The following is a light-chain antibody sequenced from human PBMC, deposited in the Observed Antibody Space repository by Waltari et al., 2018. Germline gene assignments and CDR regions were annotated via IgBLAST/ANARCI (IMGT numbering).Light chain of an antibody. V-gene: IGKV1-39*01. CDR1: QSISSY. Sequence: DIQMTQSPSSLSASVGDRVTITCRASQSISSYLIWYHHKPGKAPKLLIYAASSLQSGVPSRFSGSGSGTDFTLTISSLQPEDFATYYCQQSYSTPWTFGQGTKVEIK. CDR2: AAS. J-gene: IGKJ1*01. CDR3: QQSYSTPWT.